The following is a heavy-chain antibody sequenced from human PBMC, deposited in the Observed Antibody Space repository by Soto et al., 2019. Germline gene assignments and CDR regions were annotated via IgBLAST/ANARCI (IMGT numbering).Heavy chain of an antibody. CDR3: ARWCPAQYSSSSTNGMDV. V-gene: IGHV1-46*01. D-gene: IGHD6-6*01. J-gene: IGHJ6*02. CDR1: GYTFTSYY. CDR2: FNPTGDTA. Sequence: ASVKVSCKASGYTFTSYYIHWVRQAPGQGLEWMGIFNPTGDTASYAQKLRGRVTMTRDTSTGTAYMELGSLRSEDTAMYYCARWCPAQYSSSSTNGMDVWGQGTTVTVS.